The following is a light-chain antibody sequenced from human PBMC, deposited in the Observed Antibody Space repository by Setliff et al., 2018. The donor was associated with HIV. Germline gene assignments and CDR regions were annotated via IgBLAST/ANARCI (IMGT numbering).Light chain of an antibody. V-gene: IGLV1-47*01. J-gene: IGLJ1*01. CDR2: RNN. CDR1: SSNIGINY. Sequence: QSALTQPPSASGTPGQRVTISCSGSSSNIGINYVYWYQQLPGTATKLLIYRNNQRPSGVPDRFSGSKSGTSASLAISGLRSEDEADYYCAAWDDSLSGQVFGTGTKVTVL. CDR3: AAWDDSLSGQV.